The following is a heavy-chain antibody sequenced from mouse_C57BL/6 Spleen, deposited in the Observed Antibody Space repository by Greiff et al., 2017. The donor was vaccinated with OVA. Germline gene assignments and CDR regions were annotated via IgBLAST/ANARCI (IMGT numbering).Heavy chain of an antibody. V-gene: IGHV1-82*01. CDR3: ARRGVYYDYDVFAY. J-gene: IGHJ3*01. Sequence: QVQLQQSGPELVKPGASVKISCKASGYAFSSSWMNWVKQRPGKGLEWIGRIYPGDGDTNYNGKFKGKATLTADKSSSTAYMQLSSLTSEDSAVYCCARRGVYYDYDVFAYWGQGTLVTVSA. CDR2: IYPGDGDT. CDR1: GYAFSSSW. D-gene: IGHD2-4*01.